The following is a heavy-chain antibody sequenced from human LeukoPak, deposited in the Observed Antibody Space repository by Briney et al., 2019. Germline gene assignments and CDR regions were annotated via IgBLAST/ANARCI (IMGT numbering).Heavy chain of an antibody. CDR1: GYSISNAYY. D-gene: IGHD6-19*01. CDR3: ARRYSSGWFTHGDWFDP. J-gene: IGHJ5*02. Sequence: SETLSLTCSVSGYSISNAYYWGWIRQAPGKRLEWIGSFYQSGTTYYNPSLRSRVTISVDKSKNQFSLKLSSVTAADTAVYYCARRYSSGWFTHGDWFDPWGQGTLVTVSS. CDR2: FYQSGTT. V-gene: IGHV4-38-2*01.